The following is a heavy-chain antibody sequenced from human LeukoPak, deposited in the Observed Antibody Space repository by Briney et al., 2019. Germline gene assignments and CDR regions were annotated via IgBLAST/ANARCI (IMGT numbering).Heavy chain of an antibody. CDR3: AKEVQWLVRGDDY. D-gene: IGHD6-19*01. CDR1: GFTFSNAW. V-gene: IGHV3-15*01. CDR2: IKSKTDGGTA. Sequence: GGSLRLSCAASGFTFSNAWMSWVRQAPGKGLEWVGRIKSKTDGGTADYAAPVKGRFTISRDDSKNTLYLQMNSLRAEDTAVYYCAKEVQWLVRGDDYWGQGTLVTVSS. J-gene: IGHJ4*02.